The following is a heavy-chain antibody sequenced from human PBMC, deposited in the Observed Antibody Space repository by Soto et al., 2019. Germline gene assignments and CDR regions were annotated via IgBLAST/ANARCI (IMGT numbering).Heavy chain of an antibody. Sequence: QVQLVQSGAEVKQPGASVKVSCKASGYTFTGFHIHWVRQAPGQGLEWMGWINPNGGGRNYAQKFQGWVPMTRDTSISPAYMELSRLKSDDTAVYYCARGSVGPTTDFDYWGQGTLVTVSS. CDR2: INPNGGGR. CDR1: GYTFTGFH. D-gene: IGHD1-26*01. CDR3: ARGSVGPTTDFDY. J-gene: IGHJ4*02. V-gene: IGHV1-2*04.